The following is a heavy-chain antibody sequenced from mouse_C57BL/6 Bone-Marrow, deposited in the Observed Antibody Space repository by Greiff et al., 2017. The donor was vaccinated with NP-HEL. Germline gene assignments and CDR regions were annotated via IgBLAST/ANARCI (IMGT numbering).Heavy chain of an antibody. CDR1: GYTFTSYW. CDR3: ARRGYRAYDYWYFDV. Sequence: QVQLQQPGAELVMPGASVKLSCKAYGYTFTSYWMHWVKQRPGQGLEWIGEIDPSDSYTNYNQKFKGKSTLTVDKSSSTAYMQLSSLTSEDSAVYYCARRGYRAYDYWYFDVWGTGTTVTVSS. D-gene: IGHD3-3*01. CDR2: IDPSDSYT. J-gene: IGHJ1*03. V-gene: IGHV1-69*01.